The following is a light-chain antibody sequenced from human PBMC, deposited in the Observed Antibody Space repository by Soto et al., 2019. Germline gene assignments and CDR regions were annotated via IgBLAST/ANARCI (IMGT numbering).Light chain of an antibody. V-gene: IGKV3-20*01. Sequence: EIVLTQSPGTLSLSPGERATLSCRASQSLTSSYLAWYQQKPGQAPRLLIYGASSRATGIPDRFSASGSGTDFTLSISRLEPEDFAVYDCQQYESSPPSYTFGQGTKLEIK. J-gene: IGKJ2*01. CDR3: QQYESSPPSYT. CDR1: QSLTSSY. CDR2: GAS.